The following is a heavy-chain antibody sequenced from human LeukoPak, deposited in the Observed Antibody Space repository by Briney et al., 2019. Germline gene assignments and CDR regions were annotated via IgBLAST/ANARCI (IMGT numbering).Heavy chain of an antibody. D-gene: IGHD3-3*01. J-gene: IGHJ6*02. Sequence: SETLSLTCAVYGGSFSGYYWSWIRQPPGKGLEWIGEINHSGSTNYNPSLKSRVTISVDTSKNQFSLKLSSVTAADTAVYYCARGLGARGFWSGYPYYYYGMDVWGQGTTVTVSS. V-gene: IGHV4-34*01. CDR1: GGSFSGYY. CDR2: INHSGST. CDR3: ARGLGARGFWSGYPYYYYGMDV.